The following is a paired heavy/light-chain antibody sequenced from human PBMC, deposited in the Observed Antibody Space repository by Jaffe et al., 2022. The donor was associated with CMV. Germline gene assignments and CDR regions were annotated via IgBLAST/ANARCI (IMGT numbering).Heavy chain of an antibody. V-gene: IGHV3-23*01. J-gene: IGHJ4*02. CDR1: GFTFSSYA. D-gene: IGHD3-22*01. CDR3: AKEGPPYYYDSSGYYLDY. Sequence: EVQLLESGGGLVQPGGSLRLSCAASGFTFSSYAMSWVRQAPGKGLEWVSAISGSGGSTYYADSVKGRFTISRDNSKNTLYLQMNSLRAEDTAVYYCAKEGPPYYYDSSGYYLDYWGQGTLVTVSS. CDR2: ISGSGGST.
Light chain of an antibody. V-gene: IGLV1-51*02. CDR1: SSNIGNNY. J-gene: IGLJ3*02. CDR3: GTWDSSLSAGGV. Sequence: QSVLTQPPSVSAAPGQKVTISCSGSSSNIGNNYVSWYQQLPGTAPKLLIYENNKRPSGIPDRFSGSKSGTSATLGITGLQTGDEADYYCGTWDSSLSAGGVFGGGTKLTVL. CDR2: ENN.